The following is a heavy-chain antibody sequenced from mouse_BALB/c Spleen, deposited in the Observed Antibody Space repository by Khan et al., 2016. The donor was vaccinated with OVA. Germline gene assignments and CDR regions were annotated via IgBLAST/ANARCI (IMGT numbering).Heavy chain of an antibody. Sequence: VQLQQSGAELVKPGASVKLSCTASGFNIKDNYIHWVKQRPEQGLEWIGRIEPANGNTKYDPKFQGKATITADTSSNTAYLQVSSLTSEDSAVDYCAHPSDDPRYFDVWGAGTTVTVSS. CDR3: AHPSDDPRYFDV. D-gene: IGHD6-1*01. CDR1: GFNIKDNY. V-gene: IGHV14-3*02. CDR2: IEPANGNT. J-gene: IGHJ1*01.